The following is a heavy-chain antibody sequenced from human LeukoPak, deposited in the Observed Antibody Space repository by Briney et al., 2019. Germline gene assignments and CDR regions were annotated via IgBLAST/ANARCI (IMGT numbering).Heavy chain of an antibody. D-gene: IGHD3-22*01. V-gene: IGHV4-4*07. J-gene: IGHJ3*02. Sequence: SENLSLTCTVSGGSISSYYWSWIRQPAGKGLEWIGRIYTSGSTNYNPSLKSRVTMSVDTSKNQFSLKLSSVTAADTAVYYCARSGTMIVRRDASDIWGQGTMVTVSS. CDR2: IYTSGST. CDR3: ARSGTMIVRRDASDI. CDR1: GGSISSYY.